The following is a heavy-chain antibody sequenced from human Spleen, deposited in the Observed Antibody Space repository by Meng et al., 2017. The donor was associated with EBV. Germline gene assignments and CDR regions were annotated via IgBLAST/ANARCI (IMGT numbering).Heavy chain of an antibody. J-gene: IGHJ5*02. Sequence: QGAGPGLGKPAEALSIPGVVSGGSTSTSNWWIWVRQPPGRGLEWIGEIYHSGTTTYNPSLNSRVTISIDKSKNQFSLKLTSVTAADAAVYYCAREVCNYGCNLDLWGQGTLVTVSS. CDR1: GGSTSTSNW. D-gene: IGHD3-10*01. CDR3: AREVCNYGCNLDL. CDR2: IYHSGTT. V-gene: IGHV4-4*02.